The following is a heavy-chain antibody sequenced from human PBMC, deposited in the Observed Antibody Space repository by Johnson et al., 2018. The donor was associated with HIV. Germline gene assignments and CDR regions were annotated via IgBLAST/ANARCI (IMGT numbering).Heavy chain of an antibody. CDR2: ISYDGSNK. Sequence: QVQLVESGGGVVQPGTSLRLSCAASGFTFSSYAMHWVRQAPGKGLEWVAVISYDGSNKYYADSVKGRFTISRDNSKNTLYLQMNSLRPEYTALYFCATVWRNEGRHSFDVWGLGTMVTVSS. V-gene: IGHV3-30*04. J-gene: IGHJ3*01. CDR1: GFTFSSYA. CDR3: ATVWRNEGRHSFDV. D-gene: IGHD1-1*01.